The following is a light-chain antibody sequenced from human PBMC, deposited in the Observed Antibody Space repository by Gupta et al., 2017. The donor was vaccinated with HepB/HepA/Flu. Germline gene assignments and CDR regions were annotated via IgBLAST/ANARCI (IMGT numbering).Light chain of an antibody. CDR2: AVS. J-gene: IGLJ3*02. V-gene: IGLV2-8*01. CDR3: SSYAGSNNLV. CDR1: SSDVGGNNY. Sequence: QSALTQPPSPSGSPGQSVTISCTGTSSDVGGNNYVSWYQHHPGKAPKLLIYAVSKWSSGVPDRFSGSKSGNTASLTVSGLQAEDEADYYCSSYAGSNNLVFGGGTKLTVL.